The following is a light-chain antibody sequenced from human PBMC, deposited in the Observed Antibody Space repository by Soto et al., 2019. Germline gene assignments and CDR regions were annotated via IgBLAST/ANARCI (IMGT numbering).Light chain of an antibody. J-gene: IGLJ2*01. V-gene: IGLV4-60*02. CDR1: SGHSSYI. CDR3: ETWDSNTRV. Sequence: QPVLTPSSSASASLGSSVKLTCTLSSGHSSYIIAWHHQQPGKAPRYLMKLEGSGSYNKGSGVPDRFSGSSSGADRYLTISNLQFEDEANYYCETWDSNTRVFGGGTKLTVL. CDR2: LEGSGSY.